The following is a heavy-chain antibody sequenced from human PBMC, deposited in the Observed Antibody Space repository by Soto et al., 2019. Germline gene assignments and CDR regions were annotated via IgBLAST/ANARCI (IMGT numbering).Heavy chain of an antibody. V-gene: IGHV3-48*01. D-gene: IGHD2-15*01. CDR3: ARRGYCSGGSCYSYMDV. Sequence: GGSLRLSCAASGFTFSSYSMNWVRQAPGKGLEWVSYISSSSSTIYYADSVKGRFTISRDNAKNSLYLQMNSLRAEDTAVYYCARRGYCSGGSCYSYMDVWGKGTTVTVSS. CDR2: ISSSSSTI. CDR1: GFTFSSYS. J-gene: IGHJ6*03.